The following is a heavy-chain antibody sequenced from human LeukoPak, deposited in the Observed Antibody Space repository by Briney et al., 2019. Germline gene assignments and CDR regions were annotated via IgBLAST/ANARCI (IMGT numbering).Heavy chain of an antibody. V-gene: IGHV3-21*06. CDR1: GFTFSSYT. Sequence: GGSLRLSCAAFGFTFSSYTMNWVRHAPGKGLEWVSSISSSGSYIYYADSLKGRFTISRDNAKNSLYLQMNSLRAEDTAVYYCARPGYSGYIIGYYFDYWGQGTLVTVSS. CDR3: ARPGYSGYIIGYYFDY. D-gene: IGHD5-12*01. CDR2: ISSSGSYI. J-gene: IGHJ4*02.